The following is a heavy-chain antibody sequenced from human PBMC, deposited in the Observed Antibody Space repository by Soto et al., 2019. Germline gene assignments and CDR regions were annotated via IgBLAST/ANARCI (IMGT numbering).Heavy chain of an antibody. D-gene: IGHD3-3*01. CDR1: GFTFSSYA. V-gene: IGHV3-64*04. CDR3: AKVLIRDTIFGVVPPSGYMDV. Sequence: GGSLRLSCAASGFTFSSYAIHWVRQAPGKGLEYASAISNNGGSTYYADSVKGRFTISRDNSKNTLYLQMNSLRAEDAAVYYCAKVLIRDTIFGVVPPSGYMDVWGKGTTVTVSS. CDR2: ISNNGGST. J-gene: IGHJ6*03.